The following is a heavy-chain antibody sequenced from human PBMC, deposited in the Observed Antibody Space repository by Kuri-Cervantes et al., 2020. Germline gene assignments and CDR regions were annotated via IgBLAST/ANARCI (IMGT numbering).Heavy chain of an antibody. Sequence: GESLKISCAASGFTFSNAWMSWIRQAPGKGLEWVGRIKSKTDGGTTDYAAPVKGRFTISRDDSKNTLYLQMNSLRAEDTAVYYCARSSYDSSGYYYLGLDYWGQGTLVTVSS. CDR1: GFTFSNAW. CDR2: IKSKTDGGTT. CDR3: ARSSYDSSGYYYLGLDY. D-gene: IGHD3-22*01. V-gene: IGHV3-15*01. J-gene: IGHJ4*02.